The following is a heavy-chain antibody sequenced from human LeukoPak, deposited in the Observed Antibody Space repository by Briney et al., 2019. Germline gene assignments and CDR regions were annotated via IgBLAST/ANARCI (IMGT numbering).Heavy chain of an antibody. Sequence: ASVKVSCKASGGTFSSYAISWVRQAPGQGLEWMGGIIPIFGTANYAQKFQGRVTITADESTSTAYVELSSLRSEDTAVYYCAREGDCSGGSCPYWYFDLWGRGTLVTVSS. D-gene: IGHD2-15*01. CDR2: IIPIFGTA. J-gene: IGHJ2*01. V-gene: IGHV1-69*13. CDR3: AREGDCSGGSCPYWYFDL. CDR1: GGTFSSYA.